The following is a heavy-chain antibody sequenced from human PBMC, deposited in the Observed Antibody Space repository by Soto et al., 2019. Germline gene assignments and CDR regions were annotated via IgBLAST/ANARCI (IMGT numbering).Heavy chain of an antibody. CDR1: GYTFTIYG. V-gene: IGHV1-18*04. D-gene: IGHD3-3*01. Sequence: ASVKVSCKASGYTFTIYGISCVLQSPLQWLGWMGWISAYNGNTNYAQKLQGRVTMTTDTSTSTAYMELRSLRSDDTAVYYCARDLTYYDFWSGYTPLGYWGQGTLVTVSS. J-gene: IGHJ4*02. CDR3: ARDLTYYDFWSGYTPLGY. CDR2: ISAYNGNT.